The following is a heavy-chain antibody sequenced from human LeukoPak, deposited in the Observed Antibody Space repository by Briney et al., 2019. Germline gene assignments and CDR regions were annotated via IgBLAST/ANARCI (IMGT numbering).Heavy chain of an antibody. Sequence: GASVKVSCKASGYTFTGYYMHWVRQAPGQGLEWKGRINPNSGGTNYAQKFQGRVTMTRDTSISTAYMEPSSLRSDDTAVYYCAREQPADNYYGMDVWGQGTTVTVSS. CDR3: AREQPADNYYGMDV. D-gene: IGHD2-2*01. CDR2: INPNSGGT. V-gene: IGHV1-2*06. CDR1: GYTFTGYY. J-gene: IGHJ6*02.